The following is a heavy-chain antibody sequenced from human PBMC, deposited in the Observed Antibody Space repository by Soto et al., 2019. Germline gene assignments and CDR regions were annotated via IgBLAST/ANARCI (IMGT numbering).Heavy chain of an antibody. J-gene: IGHJ4*02. CDR2: IFASGTT. CDR3: ARGPSGDKVHY. CDR1: GGSITSDYSC. V-gene: IGHV4-30-4*01. D-gene: IGHD7-27*01. Sequence: SETLSLTCTVSGGSITSDYSCWSWIRQPPGEGLEWIGHIFASGTTYTNPSLRSQVAISLDTSKNHFSLTLSSVTAADTAVYYCARGPSGDKVHYWGQGALVTVSS.